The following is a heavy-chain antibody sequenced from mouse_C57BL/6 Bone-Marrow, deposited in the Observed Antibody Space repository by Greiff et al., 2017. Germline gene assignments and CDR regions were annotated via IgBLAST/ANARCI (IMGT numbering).Heavy chain of an antibody. V-gene: IGHV1-5*01. J-gene: IGHJ4*01. CDR3: TRSVPITTVVAPMDY. CDR1: GYTFTSYW. CDR2: IYPGNSDT. Sequence: VQLQQSGTVLARPGASVKMSCKTSGYTFTSYWMHWVKQRPGQGLEWIGAIYPGNSDTSYNQKFKGKAKLTAVTSASTAYMELSSLTNEDSAVYYCTRSVPITTVVAPMDYWGQGTSVTVSS. D-gene: IGHD1-1*01.